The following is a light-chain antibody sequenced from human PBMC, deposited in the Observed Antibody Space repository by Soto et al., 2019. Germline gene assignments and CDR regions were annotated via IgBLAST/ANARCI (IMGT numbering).Light chain of an antibody. CDR2: EVS. CDR1: RSDVGGY. CDR3: SSYTTSSTPL. J-gene: IGLJ2*01. Sequence: QSALTQPASVSGSPGQSITISCTGTRSDVGGYVSWYQQYPDKAPKLKIYEVSNRPSGVSNRFSGSKSGNTAALTISGLQAEDEADYYCSSYTTSSTPLFGGGTKRTVL. V-gene: IGLV2-14*01.